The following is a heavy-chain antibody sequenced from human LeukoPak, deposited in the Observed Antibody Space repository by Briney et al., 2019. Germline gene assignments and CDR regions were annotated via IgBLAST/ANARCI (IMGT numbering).Heavy chain of an antibody. Sequence: ASVKVSCKASGYTFTSYGISWVRQAPGQGLEWMGWISAYNGNTNYAQKLQGRVTMTTDTSTSTAYMELRSLRSDDTAVYYCASVRGYSSGWYSGGYYYGMDVWGKGTTATVSS. J-gene: IGHJ6*04. CDR1: GYTFTSYG. V-gene: IGHV1-18*04. CDR3: ASVRGYSSGWYSGGYYYGMDV. CDR2: ISAYNGNT. D-gene: IGHD6-19*01.